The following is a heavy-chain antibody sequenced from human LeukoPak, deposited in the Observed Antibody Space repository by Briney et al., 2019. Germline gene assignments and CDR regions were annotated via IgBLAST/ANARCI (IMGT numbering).Heavy chain of an antibody. J-gene: IGHJ4*02. Sequence: GGSLRLSCAASGFTFSNYSMNWVRQAPGKGLEWVSSISSSSSYIYYADSVKGRFTISRDNAKNSLYLQMNSLRAEDTAVYYCARVPPLYYDYVWGSYPNTYYFDYWGQGTLVTVSS. CDR1: GFTFSNYS. CDR2: ISSSSSYI. D-gene: IGHD3-16*02. CDR3: ARVPPLYYDYVWGSYPNTYYFDY. V-gene: IGHV3-21*01.